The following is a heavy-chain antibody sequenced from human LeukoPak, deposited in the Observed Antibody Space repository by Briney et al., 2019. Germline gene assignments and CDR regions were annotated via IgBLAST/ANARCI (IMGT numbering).Heavy chain of an antibody. CDR2: ISTNGDSI. CDR1: GFAFGTYA. V-gene: IGHV3-64*01. D-gene: IGHD4/OR15-4a*01. Sequence: PGGSLTLSCAASGFAFGTYAMHWVRQAPGKGLEFVSAISTNGDSIFYGNSVEGRFTISRDNSKNTLYLQMGGLRAEDMAVYYCARANYHFSAYDYWGQGALVTVSS. CDR3: ARANYHFSAYDY. J-gene: IGHJ4*02.